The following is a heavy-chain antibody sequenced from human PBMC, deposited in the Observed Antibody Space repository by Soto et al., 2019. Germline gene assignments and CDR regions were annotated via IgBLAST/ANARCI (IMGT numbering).Heavy chain of an antibody. J-gene: IGHJ6*02. D-gene: IGHD3-10*01. CDR3: TSLYGSGSTFGYYGMDV. CDR1: GFTFSGSA. Sequence: PGGSLRLACAACGFTFSGSAMHWVRQASGKGLEWVGRIRSKANSYATAYAASVKGRFTISRDDSKNTAYLQMNSLKTEDTAVYYCTSLYGSGSTFGYYGMDVWGQGTTVTVSS. V-gene: IGHV3-73*01. CDR2: IRSKANSYAT.